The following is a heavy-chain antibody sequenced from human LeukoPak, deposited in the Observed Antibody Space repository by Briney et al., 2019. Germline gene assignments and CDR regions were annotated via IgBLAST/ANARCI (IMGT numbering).Heavy chain of an antibody. D-gene: IGHD2-2*01. CDR1: GGSFSGYY. CDR2: INHSGST. Sequence: PSETLSLTCAVYGGSFSGYYWSWIRQPPGKGLEWIGEINHSGSTNYNPSLKSRVTISVDTSKNQFSLKLSSVTAADTVVYYCATKYCSSTSCHYFDYWGQGTLVTVSS. J-gene: IGHJ4*02. CDR3: ATKYCSSTSCHYFDY. V-gene: IGHV4-34*01.